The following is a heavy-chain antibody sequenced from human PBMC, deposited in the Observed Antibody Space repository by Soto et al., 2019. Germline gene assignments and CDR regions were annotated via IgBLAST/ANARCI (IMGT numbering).Heavy chain of an antibody. V-gene: IGHV3-15*07. Sequence: PGKGLEWVGRIKSKTDGGTTDYAAPVKGRFTISRDNSKNTLYLQMNSLRAEDTAVYYCARESVSSSWYEYYYYGMDVWGQGTTVTVSS. J-gene: IGHJ6*02. D-gene: IGHD6-13*01. CDR3: ARESVSSSWYEYYYYGMDV. CDR2: IKSKTDGGTT.